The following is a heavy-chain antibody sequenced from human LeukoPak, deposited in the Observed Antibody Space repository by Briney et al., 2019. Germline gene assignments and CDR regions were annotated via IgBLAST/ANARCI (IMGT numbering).Heavy chain of an antibody. CDR1: GFSFNTFA. J-gene: IGHJ4*02. Sequence: GGSLRLSRVASGFSFNTFALTWVRQAPGKGLEWVSSISSSSSYIYYADSVKGRFTISRDNAKNSLYLQMNSLRAEDTAVYYCARQEEHSGSLLDFDYWGQGTLVTVSS. V-gene: IGHV3-21*01. CDR2: ISSSSSYI. CDR3: ARQEEHSGSLLDFDY. D-gene: IGHD1-26*01.